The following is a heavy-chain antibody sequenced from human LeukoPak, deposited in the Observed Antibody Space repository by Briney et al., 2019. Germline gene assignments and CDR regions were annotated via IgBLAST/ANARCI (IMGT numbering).Heavy chain of an antibody. V-gene: IGHV4-34*01. D-gene: IGHD3-3*01. CDR3: ARSGLRITIFGVVGNWFDP. J-gene: IGHJ5*02. Sequence: SETLSLTCAVYGGSFSSYYWSWIRQPPGKGLEWIGEINHSGSTNYNPSLKSRVTISVDTSKNQFSLKLSSVTAADTAVYYCARSGLRITIFGVVGNWFDPWGQGTLVTVSS. CDR2: INHSGST. CDR1: GGSFSSYY.